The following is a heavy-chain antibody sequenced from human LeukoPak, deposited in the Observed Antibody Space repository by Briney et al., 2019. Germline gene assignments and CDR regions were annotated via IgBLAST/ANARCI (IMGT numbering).Heavy chain of an antibody. CDR3: ARKLWFGEFSCYYDAFDI. V-gene: IGHV4-34*01. D-gene: IGHD3-10*01. CDR1: GGSFSGYY. CDR2: INHSGST. Sequence: SETLSLTCAVYGGSFSGYYWSWIRQPPGKGLEWIGEINHSGSTNYNPSLKSRVTISVDTSKNQFSLKLSSVTAADTAVYYCARKLWFGEFSCYYDAFDIWGQGTMVTVSS. J-gene: IGHJ3*02.